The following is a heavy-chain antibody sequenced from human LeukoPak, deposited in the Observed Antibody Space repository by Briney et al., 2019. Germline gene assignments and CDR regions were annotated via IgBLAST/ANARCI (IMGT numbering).Heavy chain of an antibody. CDR3: AREQGMVRGSWFDP. CDR2: IYYSGST. Sequence: SETLSLTCTVSGGSISSSSYYWGWIRQPPGKGLEWIGSIYYSGSTYYNPSLKSRVTISVDTSKNQFSLKLSSVTAADTALYYCAREQGMVRGSWFDPWGQGTLVTVSS. V-gene: IGHV4-39*07. D-gene: IGHD3-10*01. J-gene: IGHJ5*02. CDR1: GGSISSSSYY.